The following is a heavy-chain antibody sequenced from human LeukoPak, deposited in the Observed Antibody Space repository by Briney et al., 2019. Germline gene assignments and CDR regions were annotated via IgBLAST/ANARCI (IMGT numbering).Heavy chain of an antibody. CDR3: TRPSYDSSLSGVVY. D-gene: IGHD3-22*01. V-gene: IGHV3-73*01. CDR1: GFTFSGSA. J-gene: IGHJ4*02. CDR2: IRSKANSYAT. Sequence: GGSLRLSCATSGFTFSGSAIHWVRQASGKGLEWVGRIRSKANSYATTDVASVKGRPTIARDDSKNTAYLEMSSLKTEDTAVYYCTRPSYDSSLSGVVYWGQGTLVTVSS.